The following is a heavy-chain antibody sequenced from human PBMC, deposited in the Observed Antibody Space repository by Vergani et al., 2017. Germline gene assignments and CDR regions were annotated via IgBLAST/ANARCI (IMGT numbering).Heavy chain of an antibody. Sequence: VQLLESGGGLVQPGGSLRLSCAASGFTFSSYAMHWVRQAPGKGLEWVAVISYDGSNKYYADSVKGRFTISRDNSKNTLYLQMNSLRAEDTAVYYCAKPFYCSGGSCYPTPDYWGQGTLVTVSS. CDR1: GFTFSSYA. D-gene: IGHD2-15*01. J-gene: IGHJ4*02. CDR2: ISYDGSNK. CDR3: AKPFYCSGGSCYPTPDY. V-gene: IGHV3-30-3*02.